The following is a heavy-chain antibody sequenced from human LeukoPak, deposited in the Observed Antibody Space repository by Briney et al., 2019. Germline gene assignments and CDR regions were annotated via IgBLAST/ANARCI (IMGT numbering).Heavy chain of an antibody. CDR2: IYYSGST. J-gene: IGHJ4*02. CDR1: GGSISSYY. D-gene: IGHD4-17*01. Sequence: PSETLSLTCTVSGGSISSYYWSWIRQPPGKGLEWIGYIYYSGSTNYNPSLKSRVTISVDTPKNQFSLKLSSVTAADTAVYYCAATTTVTTFDYWGQGTLVTVSS. V-gene: IGHV4-59*01. CDR3: AATTTVTTFDY.